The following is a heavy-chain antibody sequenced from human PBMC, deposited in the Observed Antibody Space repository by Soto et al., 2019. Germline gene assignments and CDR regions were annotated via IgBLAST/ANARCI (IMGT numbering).Heavy chain of an antibody. D-gene: IGHD3-22*01. CDR3: ARLGDYYQAFDY. CDR2: IYYSGST. J-gene: IGHJ4*02. Sequence: PSETLSLTCTVSGGSLSSGAYYWSWIRQHPGKGLEWIGYIYYSGSTYYNPSLESRVTLSVDTSTKQFSLKVSSVTAADTAVYYCARLGDYYQAFDYWGQGALVTV. CDR1: GGSLSSGAYY. V-gene: IGHV4-31*03.